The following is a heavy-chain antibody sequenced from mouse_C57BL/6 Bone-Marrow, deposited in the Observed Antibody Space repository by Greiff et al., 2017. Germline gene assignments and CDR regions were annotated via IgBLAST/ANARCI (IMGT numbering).Heavy chain of an antibody. CDR3: ACYLSWCAY. V-gene: IGHV1-58*01. CDR1: GYTFTSYG. J-gene: IGHJ3*01. D-gene: IGHD5-5*01. Sequence: VHVKQSGAELVRPGSSVKMSCKTSGYTFTSYGINWVKQRPGPGLEWIGYLYIGNGYTEYNEKFKSKATLSSDTSSSTAYMQRSSLTSEDSAIYFCACYLSWCAYWGQGTLVTVSA. CDR2: LYIGNGYT.